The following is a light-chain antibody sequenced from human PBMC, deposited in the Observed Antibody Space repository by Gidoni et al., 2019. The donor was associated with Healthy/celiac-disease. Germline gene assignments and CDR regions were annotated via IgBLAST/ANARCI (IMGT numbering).Light chain of an antibody. CDR1: SGYSNYK. V-gene: IGLV9-49*01. CDR2: VGTGGIVG. Sequence: QPVLTQPPSASASLAGSVKLTCTLSSGYSNYKVDWYQQRPGKGHRFVMRVGTGGIVGSKGDGIPDRFSVLGSGLNRYLTIKNIQEEDESDYHCGADHGSGSNFLVVFGGGTKLTVL. CDR3: GADHGSGSNFLVV. J-gene: IGLJ2*01.